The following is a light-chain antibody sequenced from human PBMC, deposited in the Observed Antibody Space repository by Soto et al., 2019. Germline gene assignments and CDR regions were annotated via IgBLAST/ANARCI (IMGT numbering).Light chain of an antibody. Sequence: EIVLVQSPGTLSLSPGERATLSCRASQSFSNNYLAWYQQKPGQAPRLLIYGASSRATGVPDRFSGSGTGTDFSLTITRLEPEDFAVYYCQQYGVSPLMFTFGQGTKVDIK. V-gene: IGKV3-20*01. CDR3: QQYGVSPLMFT. J-gene: IGKJ2*01. CDR2: GAS. CDR1: QSFSNNY.